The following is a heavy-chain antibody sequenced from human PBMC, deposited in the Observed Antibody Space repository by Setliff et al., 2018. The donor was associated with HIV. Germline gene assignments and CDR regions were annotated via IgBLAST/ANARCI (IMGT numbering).Heavy chain of an antibody. V-gene: IGHV4-34*01. CDR1: GGSFSGYY. CDR2: INHSGNT. J-gene: IGHJ5*02. D-gene: IGHD3-22*01. CDR3: ASRVYYYDSSGYLREEGFDP. Sequence: SETLSLTCAVYGGSFSGYYWSWIRQPPGKGLEWIGEINHSGNTNYNPSLKSRVTISVGTSKNQSSLRLSSATAADTAVYYCASRVYYYDSSGYLREEGFDPWGQGTLVTVSS.